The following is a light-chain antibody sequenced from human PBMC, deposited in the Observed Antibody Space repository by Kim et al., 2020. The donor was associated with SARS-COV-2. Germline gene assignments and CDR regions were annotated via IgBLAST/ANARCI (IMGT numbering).Light chain of an antibody. CDR1: ESGGRRY. CDR3: QQYCSSSQYS. J-gene: IGKJ2*03. V-gene: IGKV3-20*01. CDR2: GGS. Sequence: SQRERATLSCWARESGGRRYVAWCEQKPGQAPRRLIYGGSSRTTGIPDRFSGSGSGTDFTHTISRLEPEEFAVYYCQQYCSSSQYSFGQGTKLEI.